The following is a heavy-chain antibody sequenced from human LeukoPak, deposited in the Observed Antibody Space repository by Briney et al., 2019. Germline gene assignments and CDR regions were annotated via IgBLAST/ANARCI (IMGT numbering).Heavy chain of an antibody. Sequence: GGSLRLSCGASGFTFSNYAMSWARQAPGKGLEWVSAITGGGRSTYYADSVKGRFTISRDNSKNTLYLQMSSLRTEDTAVYYCAKWGDYDVLTGYYVSDYWGQGTLVTVSS. CDR2: ITGGGRST. D-gene: IGHD3-9*01. J-gene: IGHJ4*02. V-gene: IGHV3-23*01. CDR3: AKWGDYDVLTGYYVSDY. CDR1: GFTFSNYA.